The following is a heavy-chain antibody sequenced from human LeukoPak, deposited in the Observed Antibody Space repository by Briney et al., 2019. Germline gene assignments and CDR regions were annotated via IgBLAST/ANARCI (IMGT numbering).Heavy chain of an antibody. CDR2: ISSSSSTI. V-gene: IGHV3-48*04. CDR1: GFTFSSYS. CDR3: ARDKDDIHFDY. J-gene: IGHJ4*02. Sequence: GGSLRLSCAASGFTFSSYSMNWVRQAPGKGLEWVSYISSSSSTIYYADSVKGRFTISRDNAKNSLYLQMNSLRAEDTAVYYCARDKDDIHFDYWGQGTLVTVSS. D-gene: IGHD3-9*01.